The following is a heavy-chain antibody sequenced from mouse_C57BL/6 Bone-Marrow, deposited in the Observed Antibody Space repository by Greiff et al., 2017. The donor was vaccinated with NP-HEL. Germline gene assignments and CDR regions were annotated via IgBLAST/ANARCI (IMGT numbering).Heavy chain of an antibody. CDR2: IYPRSGNT. Sequence: VKLMESGAELARPGASVKLSCKASGYTFTSYGISWVKQRTGQGLEWIGEIYPRSGNTYYNEKFKGKATLTADKSSSTAYMELRSLTSEDSAVYFCARKLRYYFDYWGQGTTLTVSS. CDR3: ARKLRYYFDY. J-gene: IGHJ2*01. V-gene: IGHV1-81*01. CDR1: GYTFTSYG. D-gene: IGHD1-1*01.